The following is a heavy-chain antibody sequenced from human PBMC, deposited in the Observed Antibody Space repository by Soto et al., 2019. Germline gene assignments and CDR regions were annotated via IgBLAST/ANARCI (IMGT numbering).Heavy chain of an antibody. J-gene: IGHJ4*02. CDR3: ARANGDFDY. V-gene: IGHV1-8*01. D-gene: IGHD4-17*01. CDR1: GYTFTSYD. Sequence: QVQLVQSGAEVKKPGASVKVSCKASGYTFTSYDINWVRQASGQGLEWMGWMNLNSGGRGYAQKFQGRVTMTRDTSKSTVYMELSSLRSDDTAMYYCARANGDFDYWGQGTLVTVSS. CDR2: MNLNSGGR.